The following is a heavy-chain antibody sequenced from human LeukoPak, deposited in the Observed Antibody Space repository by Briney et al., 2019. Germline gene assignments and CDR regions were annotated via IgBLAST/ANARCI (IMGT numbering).Heavy chain of an antibody. J-gene: IGHJ6*04. D-gene: IGHD3-10*01. Sequence: GASVKVSCKASGYTFTSYGISWVRQAPGQGLEWMGWVSAYNGNTNYAQKLQGRVTMTTDTSTSTAYMELRSLRSDDTAVYYCARDPPPLLWFGELSSYYYGMDVWGKGTTVTVSS. CDR1: GYTFTSYG. CDR3: ARDPPPLLWFGELSSYYYGMDV. CDR2: VSAYNGNT. V-gene: IGHV1-18*04.